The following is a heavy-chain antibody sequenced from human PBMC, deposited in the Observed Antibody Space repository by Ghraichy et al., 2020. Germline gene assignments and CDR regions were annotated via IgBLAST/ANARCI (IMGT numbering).Heavy chain of an antibody. Sequence: LSLTCAVYGGSFSGYYWSWIRQPPGKGLEWIGEINHSGSTNYNPSLKSRVTISVDTSKNQFSLKLSSVTAADTAVYYCARGRGSYYATTFFDYWGQGTLVTVSS. CDR1: GGSFSGYY. CDR2: INHSGST. J-gene: IGHJ4*02. D-gene: IGHD1-26*01. V-gene: IGHV4-34*01. CDR3: ARGRGSYYATTFFDY.